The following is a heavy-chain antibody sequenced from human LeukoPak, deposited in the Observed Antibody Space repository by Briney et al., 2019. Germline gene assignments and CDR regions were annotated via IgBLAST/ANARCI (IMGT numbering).Heavy chain of an antibody. D-gene: IGHD2-8*01. Sequence: PGGSLRLSCAASGFTFTTYAMRWVRQAPGKGLEWVSSISGSGGSTYYADSVKGRFTISRDNAKNSLYLQMNSLRAEDTAVYYCARDKIVLMVYAKIFAGAPGDAFDIWGQGTMVTVSS. CDR2: ISGSGGST. CDR3: ARDKIVLMVYAKIFAGAPGDAFDI. V-gene: IGHV3-23*01. J-gene: IGHJ3*02. CDR1: GFTFTTYA.